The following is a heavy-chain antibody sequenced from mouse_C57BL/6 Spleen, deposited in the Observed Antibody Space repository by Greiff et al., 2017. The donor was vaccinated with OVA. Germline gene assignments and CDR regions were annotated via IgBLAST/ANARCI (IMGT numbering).Heavy chain of an antibody. Sequence: EVMLVESEGGLVQPGSSMKLSCTASGFTFSDYYMAWVRQVPEKGLEWVANINSDGSSTYYLDSLKSRFLISRDNAKNILYMQMSSLKSEDTATYYCARGSTMVFDYWGQGTTLTVSS. J-gene: IGHJ2*01. CDR3: ARGSTMVFDY. CDR1: GFTFSDYY. V-gene: IGHV5-16*01. CDR2: INSDGSST. D-gene: IGHD2-2*01.